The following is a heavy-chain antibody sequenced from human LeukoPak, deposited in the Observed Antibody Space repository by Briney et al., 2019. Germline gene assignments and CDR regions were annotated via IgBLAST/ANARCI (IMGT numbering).Heavy chain of an antibody. D-gene: IGHD4/OR15-4a*01. V-gene: IGHV3-53*01. Sequence: GGSLRLSCTVSGFTFGTNSMSWVRQAPGKGLEWVSFIYSDNTHYSYSGTGRGTISRDNSNKTLYLQMSSLRAEDTAVYYCARRAGAYSHPYDYWGQGTLVTVSS. J-gene: IGHJ4*02. CDR3: ARRAGAYSHPYDY. CDR1: GFTFGTNS. CDR2: IYSDNT.